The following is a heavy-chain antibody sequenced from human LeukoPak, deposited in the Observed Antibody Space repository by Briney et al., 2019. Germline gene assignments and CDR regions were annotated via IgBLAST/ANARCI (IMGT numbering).Heavy chain of an antibody. Sequence: ASVKVSCKASGYTFTDYYIHWVRQAPGQGLEGMGGINPNSGDTSYAQKFQGRVTITRDTSISKAYLELSSLTSDDTAVYYCAKIVAVAGTRCLDPWGQGTLVTVSS. CDR3: AKIVAVAGTRCLDP. CDR2: INPNSGDT. V-gene: IGHV1-2*02. CDR1: GYTFTDYY. J-gene: IGHJ5*02. D-gene: IGHD6-19*01.